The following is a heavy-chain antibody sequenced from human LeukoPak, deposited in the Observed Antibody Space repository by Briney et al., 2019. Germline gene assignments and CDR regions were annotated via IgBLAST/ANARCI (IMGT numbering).Heavy chain of an antibody. CDR3: AKSVPAIRGEIDY. Sequence: PGGSLRLSCAASGFTFSDYGMHWVRQAPGKGLEWVAFIRYDGSNENYAGSVKGRFTISRDNSKNTLYLQMNSPRAEDTAVYYCAKSVPAIRGEIDYWGQGTLVTVSS. CDR2: IRYDGSNE. J-gene: IGHJ4*02. D-gene: IGHD3-10*01. CDR1: GFTFSDYG. V-gene: IGHV3-30*02.